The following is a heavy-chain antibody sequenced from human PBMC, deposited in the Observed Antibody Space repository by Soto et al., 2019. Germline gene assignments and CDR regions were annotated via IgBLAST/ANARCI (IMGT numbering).Heavy chain of an antibody. CDR1: GFTFDDYG. J-gene: IGHJ5*02. D-gene: IGHD3-22*01. CDR2: ISWNSGSI. V-gene: IGHV3-9*01. Sequence: LRLSCAASGFTFDDYGMHWVRQAPGKGLEWVSGISWNSGSIGYADSVKGRFTTSRDNAKNSLYLQMNSLRVEDTALYYCAKDRNYDSSGYLVSWGQGTLVTVSS. CDR3: AKDRNYDSSGYLVS.